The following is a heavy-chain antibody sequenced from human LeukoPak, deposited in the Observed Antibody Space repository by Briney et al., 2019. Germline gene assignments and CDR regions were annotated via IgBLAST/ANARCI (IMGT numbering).Heavy chain of an antibody. D-gene: IGHD3-10*01. CDR3: AKGHDYGSSPYDY. CDR2: ITWNSGSI. CDR1: GFTFDDYA. J-gene: IGHJ4*02. V-gene: IGHV3-9*01. Sequence: GGSLRLSCAASGFTFDDYAMHWVRQAPGKGLEWVSGITWNSGSIGYADSVKGRFTISRDNAKNSLYLQMNSLRAEDTALYYCAKGHDYGSSPYDYWGQGTLVTVSS.